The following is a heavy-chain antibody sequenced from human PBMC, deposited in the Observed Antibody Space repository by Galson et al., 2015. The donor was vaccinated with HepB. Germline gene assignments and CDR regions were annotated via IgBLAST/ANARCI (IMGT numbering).Heavy chain of an antibody. CDR3: AELLQVFDY. D-gene: IGHD3-22*01. Sequence: SLRLSCAASGFTFSSYAMSWVRQAPGKGLEWVSAISGSGGRKYYADSVKGRFTISRDNSKNTLYLQMNSLRAEDTALYYCAELLQVFDYWGQGTLVTVSS. V-gene: IGHV3-23*01. J-gene: IGHJ4*02. CDR2: ISGSGGRK. CDR1: GFTFSSYA.